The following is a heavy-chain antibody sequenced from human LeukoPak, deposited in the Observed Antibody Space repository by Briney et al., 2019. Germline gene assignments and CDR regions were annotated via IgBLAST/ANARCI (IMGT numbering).Heavy chain of an antibody. CDR3: AKATSGSYGFTTD. J-gene: IGHJ4*02. CDR2: ISSSGSTI. Sequence: EGSLRLSCAASGFTFSDYYMSWIRQAPGKGLEWVSYISSSGSTIYYADSVKGRFTISRDNAKNSLYLQMNSLRAEDTAVYYCAKATSGSYGFTTDWGQGTLVTVSS. D-gene: IGHD1-26*01. CDR1: GFTFSDYY. V-gene: IGHV3-11*04.